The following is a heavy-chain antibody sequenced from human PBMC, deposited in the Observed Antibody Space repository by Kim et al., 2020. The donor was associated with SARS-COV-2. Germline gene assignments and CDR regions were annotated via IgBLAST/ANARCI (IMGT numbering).Heavy chain of an antibody. V-gene: IGHV4-39*01. Sequence: SETQSLTCTVSGGSISSSSYYWGWIRQPPGKGLEWIGSIYYSGSTYYNPSLKSRVTISVDTSKNQFSLKLSSVTAADTAVYYCARQGDILTGYYLTYFDYWGQGTLVTVSS. J-gene: IGHJ4*02. D-gene: IGHD3-9*01. CDR1: GGSISSSSYY. CDR2: IYYSGST. CDR3: ARQGDILTGYYLTYFDY.